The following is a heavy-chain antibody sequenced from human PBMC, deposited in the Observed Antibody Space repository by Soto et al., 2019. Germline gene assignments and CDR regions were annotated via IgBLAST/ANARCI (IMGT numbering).Heavy chain of an antibody. CDR1: GGTFSSYA. Sequence: GASVKISCKASGGTFSSYAISWVRQAPGQGLEWMGGITPIFGTANYAQKFQGRVTITADESTSTAYMELSSLRSEDTAVYYCAREYGAAVAGTPFFDYWGQGTLVTVSS. J-gene: IGHJ4*02. V-gene: IGHV1-69*13. CDR3: AREYGAAVAGTPFFDY. CDR2: ITPIFGTA. D-gene: IGHD6-19*01.